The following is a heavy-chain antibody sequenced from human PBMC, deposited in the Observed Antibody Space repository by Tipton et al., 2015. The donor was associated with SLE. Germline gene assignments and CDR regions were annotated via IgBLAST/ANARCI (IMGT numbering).Heavy chain of an antibody. V-gene: IGHV3-30*02. CDR2: IRYDGSNK. CDR3: AIPGSKWLAGNYFDY. Sequence: SLRLSCAASGFTFSSYGMHWVRQAPGKGLEWVTFIRYDGSNKYYADSVKGRFTISRDNSKNTLYLQMNSLRAEDTAVYYCAIPGSKWLAGNYFDYWGQGTLVTVSS. CDR1: GFTFSSYG. D-gene: IGHD6-19*01. J-gene: IGHJ4*02.